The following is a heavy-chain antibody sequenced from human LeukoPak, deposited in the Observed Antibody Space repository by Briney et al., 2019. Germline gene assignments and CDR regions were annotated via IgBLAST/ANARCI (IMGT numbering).Heavy chain of an antibody. Sequence: GGSLRLSCAASGFTFSSYAMSWVRQAPRKGLEWVSAISGSGGSTYYADSVKGRFTISRDNSKNTLYLQMNSLRAEDTAVYYCAKTPLVIVATTTTFDYWGQGTLVTVSS. CDR1: GFTFSSYA. J-gene: IGHJ4*02. CDR3: AKTPLVIVATTTTFDY. V-gene: IGHV3-23*01. D-gene: IGHD5-12*01. CDR2: ISGSGGST.